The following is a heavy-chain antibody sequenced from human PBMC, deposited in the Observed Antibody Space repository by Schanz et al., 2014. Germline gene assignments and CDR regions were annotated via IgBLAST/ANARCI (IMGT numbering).Heavy chain of an antibody. J-gene: IGHJ5*02. CDR2: INPNSGGT. V-gene: IGHV1-2*06. CDR1: GYTFTDYH. D-gene: IGHD3-10*01. Sequence: QVQLVQSGAEVKKPGASVKVSCKSSGYTFTDYHIHWVRQAPGQGLEYMGRINPNSGGTNFAQKFQGRVTTTRDTSINTVYMELSRLRSDDTAVYYCAREGTVIRGLSGWFDPWGQGTLVTVSS. CDR3: AREGTVIRGLSGWFDP.